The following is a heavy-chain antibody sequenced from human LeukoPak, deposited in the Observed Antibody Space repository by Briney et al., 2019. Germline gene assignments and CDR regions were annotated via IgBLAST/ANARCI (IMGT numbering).Heavy chain of an antibody. J-gene: IGHJ4*02. Sequence: GESLKISCKGSGYRFTSYWIGWVRQMPGKGLEWMGIIYPGDSDTRYSPSFQGQVTISADKSISTAYLQWSSLKASDTAMYYCTSLWFGDPHRFDYWGQGTLVTVSS. CDR2: IYPGDSDT. CDR1: GYRFTSYW. CDR3: TSLWFGDPHRFDY. D-gene: IGHD3-10*01. V-gene: IGHV5-51*01.